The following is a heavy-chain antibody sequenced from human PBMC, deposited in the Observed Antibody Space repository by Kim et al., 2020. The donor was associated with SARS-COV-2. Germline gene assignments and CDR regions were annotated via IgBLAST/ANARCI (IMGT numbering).Heavy chain of an antibody. CDR2: GGTT. Sequence: GGTTEYAPSVEGRFIISRDDSKSIAYLQLNSLKTEDTGVYYGARGRWELPHWGQGTLVTVSS. V-gene: IGHV3-49*02. J-gene: IGHJ4*02. D-gene: IGHD1-26*01. CDR3: ARGRWELPH.